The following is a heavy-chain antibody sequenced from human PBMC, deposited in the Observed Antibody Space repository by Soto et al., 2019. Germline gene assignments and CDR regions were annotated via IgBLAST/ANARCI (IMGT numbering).Heavy chain of an antibody. J-gene: IGHJ6*02. CDR1: GGSFRGYS. CDR3: ARGRKVPPAALFKRAGDYSMDV. CDR2: VNHSGST. V-gene: IGHV4-34*01. D-gene: IGHD2-2*01. Sequence: PSETLSLTCAVYGGSFRGYSWTWIRQPPGKGLEWRGEVNHSGSTYYSPSLMSRVTLSIDTSKNQFSLKLGSVTAADTAVYYCARGRKVPPAALFKRAGDYSMDVWGQGTTVT.